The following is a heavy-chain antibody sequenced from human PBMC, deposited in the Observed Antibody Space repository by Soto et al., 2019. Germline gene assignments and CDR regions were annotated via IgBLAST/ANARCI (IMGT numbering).Heavy chain of an antibody. D-gene: IGHD3-22*01. J-gene: IGHJ3*02. CDR2: IYPGDSDT. CDR1: GYSFTSYW. V-gene: IGHV5-51*01. Sequence: PGESLKISCKGSGYSFTSYWIGWVRQMPGKGLEWMGIIYPGDSDTRYSPSFQGQVTISADKSISTAYLQWSSLKASDTAMYYCAITGYYYDSSGYYFRGAFGIWGQGTMVTVSS. CDR3: AITGYYYDSSGYYFRGAFGI.